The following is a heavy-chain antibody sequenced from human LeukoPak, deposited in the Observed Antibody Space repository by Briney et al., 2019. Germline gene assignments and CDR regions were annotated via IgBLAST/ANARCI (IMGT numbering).Heavy chain of an antibody. CDR3: ARGLSGAGPFDY. J-gene: IGHJ4*02. CDR2: ISSSGSTI. V-gene: IGHV3-48*03. D-gene: IGHD1-26*01. CDR1: GFTFSSYE. Sequence: GGSLRLSCAASGFTFSSYEMNWVRQAPGKGLEWVSYISSSGSTIYYADSVKGRFTISRDNAKNSLYLQMNSLRAEDTAVYYCARGLSGAGPFDYWGQGTLVTVSS.